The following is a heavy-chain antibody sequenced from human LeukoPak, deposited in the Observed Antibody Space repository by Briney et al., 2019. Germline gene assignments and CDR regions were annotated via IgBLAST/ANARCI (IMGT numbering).Heavy chain of an antibody. D-gene: IGHD4-17*01. Sequence: QSGGSLRLSCAASGFTFSSYAMHWVRQAPGKGLEYVSAISSNGGSTYYANSVKGRFTISRDDSKNTLYLQMGSLRADDTAVYYCSKKGQSEDYGKPGWGQGTLVTVSS. CDR3: SKKGQSEDYGKPG. CDR2: ISSNGGST. CDR1: GFTFSSYA. V-gene: IGHV3-64*01. J-gene: IGHJ4*02.